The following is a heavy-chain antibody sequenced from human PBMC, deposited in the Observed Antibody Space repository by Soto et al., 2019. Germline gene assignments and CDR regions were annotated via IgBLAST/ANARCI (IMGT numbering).Heavy chain of an antibody. J-gene: IGHJ5*02. CDR1: GGSFSGYY. Sequence: SETLFLTCAVYGGSFSGYYWSWIRQPPGKGLEWIGEINHSGSTNYNPSLKSRVTISVDTSKNQFSLKLSSVTAADTAVYYCARGRAVLLWFGDPNWFDPWGQGTLVTVSS. CDR2: INHSGST. D-gene: IGHD3-10*01. CDR3: ARGRAVLLWFGDPNWFDP. V-gene: IGHV4-34*01.